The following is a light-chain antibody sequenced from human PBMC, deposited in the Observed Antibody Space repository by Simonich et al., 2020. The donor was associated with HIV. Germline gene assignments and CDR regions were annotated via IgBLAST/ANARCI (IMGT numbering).Light chain of an antibody. CDR3: QQYNNWPT. Sequence: EIVMTQSPATLSVFPGERATLSCRASQSLTNNLAWYQQKPGQAPRLLIYAASTRATGIPARFSGTGSGTEFTLTISSMQSEDFALYYCQQYNNWPTFGQGTKLEIK. CDR1: QSLTNN. CDR2: AAS. V-gene: IGKV3-15*01. J-gene: IGKJ2*01.